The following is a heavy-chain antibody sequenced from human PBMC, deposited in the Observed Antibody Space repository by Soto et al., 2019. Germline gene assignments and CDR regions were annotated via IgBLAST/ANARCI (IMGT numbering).Heavy chain of an antibody. CDR2: IGESGTPT. CDR3: ARYIPGVRYYGMDV. Sequence: GGSLRLSCAASVLTFSSNAMKWVRQAPGKGLEWVSLIGESGTPTYYADSVKGRFTISRDNSGNTLFLEMYSLRAEDTAVYYCARYIPGVRYYGMDVWGQGTTVTVSS. CDR1: VLTFSSNA. V-gene: IGHV3-23*01. J-gene: IGHJ6*02. D-gene: IGHD2-2*01.